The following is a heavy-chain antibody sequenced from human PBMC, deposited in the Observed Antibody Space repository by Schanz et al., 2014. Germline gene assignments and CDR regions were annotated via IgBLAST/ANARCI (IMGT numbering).Heavy chain of an antibody. J-gene: IGHJ4*02. Sequence: EVQLAESGGGLVQPGGSLRLSCAASGFTFSGFWMTWVRQAPGKGLVWVSRINGDGSNTNYADSVKGRFTISRDNAKNTRYLQMNSLSAEDTAVYHCVSSGSYSSYALWGQGTLVTVSS. D-gene: IGHD3-10*01. CDR1: GFTFSGFW. CDR3: VSSGSYSSYAL. CDR2: INGDGSNT. V-gene: IGHV3-74*02.